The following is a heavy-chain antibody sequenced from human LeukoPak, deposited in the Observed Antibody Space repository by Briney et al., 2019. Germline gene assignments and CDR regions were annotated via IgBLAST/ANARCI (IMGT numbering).Heavy chain of an antibody. CDR3: AKDYGSDYDFWSGYLDY. CDR2: ISYDGSNK. D-gene: IGHD3-3*01. Sequence: GGSLRLSCAASGFTFSSYGMHWVRQAPGKGLEWVAVISYDGSNKYYADSVKGRFTISRDNSKNTLYLQMNSLRAEDTAVYYCAKDYGSDYDFWSGYLDYWGQGTLVTVSS. V-gene: IGHV3-30*18. J-gene: IGHJ4*02. CDR1: GFTFSSYG.